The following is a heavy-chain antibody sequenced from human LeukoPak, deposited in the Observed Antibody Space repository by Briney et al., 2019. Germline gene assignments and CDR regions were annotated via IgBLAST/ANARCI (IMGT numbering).Heavy chain of an antibody. CDR1: GYSFTSYW. CDR3: ARLRDGYNFDY. Sequence: GASLQISCQGSGYSFTSYWIGWVRPLPGKGLEWMGIIYPGDSDTRYSPSFQGQVTISADKSISTAYLQWSSLKASDTAMYYCARLRDGYNFDYWGQGTLVTVSS. V-gene: IGHV5-51*01. CDR2: IYPGDSDT. D-gene: IGHD5-24*01. J-gene: IGHJ4*02.